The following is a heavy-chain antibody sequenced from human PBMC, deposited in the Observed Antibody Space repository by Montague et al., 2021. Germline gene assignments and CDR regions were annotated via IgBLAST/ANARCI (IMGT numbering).Heavy chain of an antibody. V-gene: IGHV4-4*02. J-gene: IGHJ6*02. CDR1: GGSISSSNW. CDR2: SYHSGST. D-gene: IGHD3-16*01. CDR3: ARGPAWGVLDGMDV. Sequence: SETLSLTCAVSGGSISSSNWWTWVRQPPGKGLEWIGESYHSGSTNYNPSLKSRVTISVDKSKDQFSLKLNSVTAAGTAVYYCARGPAWGVLDGMDVWGQGTTVTVSS.